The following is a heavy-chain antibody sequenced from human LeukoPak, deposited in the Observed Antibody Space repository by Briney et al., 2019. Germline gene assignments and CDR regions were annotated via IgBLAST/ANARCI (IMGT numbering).Heavy chain of an antibody. CDR2: INYSGST. Sequence: SETLSLTCTVSGGSISNYYWSWIRQSPGKGLEWIGYINYSGSTNYNRSLKSRVTISVDTSKNQFSLNLSSVTAADTAVYYCARTTRYCSGGSCYGAVENFDYWGQGTLVTVSS. CDR1: GGSISNYY. CDR3: ARTTRYCSGGSCYGAVENFDY. D-gene: IGHD2-15*01. V-gene: IGHV4-59*01. J-gene: IGHJ4*02.